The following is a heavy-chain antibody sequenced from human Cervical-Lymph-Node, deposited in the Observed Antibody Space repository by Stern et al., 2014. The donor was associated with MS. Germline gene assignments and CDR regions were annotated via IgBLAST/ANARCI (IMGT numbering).Heavy chain of an antibody. CDR2: IIPLFGIR. D-gene: IGHD2-8*02. CDR1: GGSFSNFT. V-gene: IGHV1-69*01. J-gene: IGHJ4*02. CDR3: ARFSG. Sequence: VQLLESGAELKKPGSSVKVSCKVSGGSFSNFTISWVRQAPGQGLEWMGEIIPLFGIRTYAEKFQGRATITADESTSTAYMELRSLTSEDTAVYFCARFSGWGQGTLVTVSS.